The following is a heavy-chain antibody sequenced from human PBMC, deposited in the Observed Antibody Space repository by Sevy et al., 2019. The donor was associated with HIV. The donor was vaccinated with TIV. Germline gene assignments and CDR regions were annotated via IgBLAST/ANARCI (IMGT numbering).Heavy chain of an antibody. V-gene: IGHV1-24*01. D-gene: IGHD3-22*01. CDR2: IDPEDDER. Sequence: ASVKVSCKVSGYTLTEYAMHWVRQAPGKGLEWMGRIDPEDDERKYAQKFQGRVIMTEDTSADTAYMELSSLRSEDTAIYDCAPTKDCYDSSAYPVDYWGQGTLVTVSS. CDR1: GYTLTEYA. CDR3: APTKDCYDSSAYPVDY. J-gene: IGHJ4*02.